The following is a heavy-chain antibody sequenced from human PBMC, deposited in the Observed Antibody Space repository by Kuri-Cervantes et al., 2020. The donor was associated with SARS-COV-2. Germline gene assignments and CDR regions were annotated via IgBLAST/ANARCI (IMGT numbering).Heavy chain of an antibody. CDR3: AKDLISASYFGSGSPDY. CDR2: IEQDGSEK. D-gene: IGHD3-10*01. V-gene: IGHV3-7*03. Sequence: ETLSLTCAASGFTFSSYWMSWVRQAPGKGLEWVANIEQDGSEKYYVDSVKGRFTISRDNSASTMFLQMNSLRAEDTALYFCAKDLISASYFGSGSPDYWGQGTLVTVSP. CDR1: GFTFSSYW. J-gene: IGHJ4*02.